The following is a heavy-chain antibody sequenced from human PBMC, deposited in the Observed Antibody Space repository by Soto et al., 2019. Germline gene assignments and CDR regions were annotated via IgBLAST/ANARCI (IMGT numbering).Heavy chain of an antibody. CDR1: GYTFTSYA. D-gene: IGHD6-25*01. V-gene: IGHV1-3*01. Sequence: ASVKVSCKASGYTFTSYAMHWVRQAPGQRLEWMGWINAGNGNTKYAQKLQDRVTMTTDTSTSTAYMEMRSLRSDDTAIYYCAISSYTSGWNPSHYYGVDFWGQGTTVTVSS. CDR3: AISSYTSGWNPSHYYGVDF. CDR2: INAGNGNT. J-gene: IGHJ6*02.